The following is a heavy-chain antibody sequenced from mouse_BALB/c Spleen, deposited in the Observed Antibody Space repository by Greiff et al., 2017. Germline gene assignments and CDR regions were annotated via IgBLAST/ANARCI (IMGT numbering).Heavy chain of an antibody. D-gene: IGHD2-3*01. CDR1: GFSLSTSGMG. CDR3: ARSYDGYHWYFDV. J-gene: IGHJ1*01. CDR2: IYWDDDK. Sequence: QVTLKESGPGILQPSQTLSLTCSFSGFSLSTSGMGVSWIRQPSGKGLEWLAHIYWDDDKRYNPSLKSRLTISKDTSSNQVFLKITSVDTADTATYYCARSYDGYHWYFDVWGAGTTVTVSS. V-gene: IGHV8-12*01.